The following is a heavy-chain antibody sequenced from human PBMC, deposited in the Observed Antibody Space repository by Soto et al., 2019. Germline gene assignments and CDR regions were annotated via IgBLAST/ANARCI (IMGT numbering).Heavy chain of an antibody. J-gene: IGHJ5*02. CDR1: GYTFNSYD. D-gene: IGHD2-2*01. CDR2: MNPNSGNR. Sequence: ASVKVSCKASGYTFNSYDINWVRQATGQGLEWMGWMNPNSGNRGYAQKFQGRVTMTRNTSISTAYMELSSLRSEDTAVYYCARERSRCDLNGFDPWGQGTLVTVSS. CDR3: ARERSRCDLNGFDP. V-gene: IGHV1-8*01.